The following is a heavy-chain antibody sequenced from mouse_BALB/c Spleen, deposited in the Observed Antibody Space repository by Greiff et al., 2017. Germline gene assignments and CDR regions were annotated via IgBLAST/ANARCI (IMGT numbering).Heavy chain of an antibody. D-gene: IGHD1-1*01. V-gene: IGHV3-2*02. CDR2: ISYSGST. Sequence: VQLQQSGPGLVKPSQSLSLTCTVTGYSITSDYAWNWIRQFPGNKLEWMGYISYSGSTSYNPSLKSRISITRDTSKNQFFLQLNSVTTEDTATYYCARHYGSSYLGYFDYWGQGTTLTVSS. J-gene: IGHJ2*01. CDR1: GYSITSDYA. CDR3: ARHYGSSYLGYFDY.